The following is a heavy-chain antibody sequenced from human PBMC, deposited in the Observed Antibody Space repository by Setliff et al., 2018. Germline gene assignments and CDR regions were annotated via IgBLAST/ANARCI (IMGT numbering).Heavy chain of an antibody. V-gene: IGHV4-30-4*08. Sequence: PSETLSLTCTVSGGSISSGDYYWSWIRQPPGKGLEWIGYIYSSGSTYYNPSLKSRVTMSVDTSKNQFSLKLSSVPAADTAVYYCARKREGRGGYYYMDVWAKGTTVTVSS. CDR2: IYSSGST. CDR1: GGSISSGDYY. D-gene: IGHD3-16*01. J-gene: IGHJ6*03. CDR3: ARKREGRGGYYYMDV.